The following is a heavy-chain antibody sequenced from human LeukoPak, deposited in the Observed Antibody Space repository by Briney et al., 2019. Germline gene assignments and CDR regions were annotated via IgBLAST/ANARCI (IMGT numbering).Heavy chain of an antibody. CDR1: GFTFCSYT. CDR3: ARYYCSGHYYYYGMDV. Sequence: GGSLRLSCAASGFTFCSYTMQSVREAPGKGLEYVSAVSRHGGRPSYTPSAKGRFAISRDNSKNTLYLQMGSLRAEDMAVYYCARYYCSGHYYYYGMDVWGQGTTVTVSS. J-gene: IGHJ6*02. CDR2: VSRHGGRP. V-gene: IGHV3-64*01. D-gene: IGHD3-10*01.